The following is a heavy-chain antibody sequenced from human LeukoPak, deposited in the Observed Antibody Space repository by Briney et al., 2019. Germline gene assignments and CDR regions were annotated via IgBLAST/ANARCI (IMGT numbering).Heavy chain of an antibody. J-gene: IGHJ4*02. V-gene: IGHV3-7*04. CDR3: ARDLGYYRADY. CDR2: IKGDGSDN. D-gene: IGHD1-26*01. CDR1: GFIFSNYW. Sequence: GGSLRLSCSASGFIFSNYWMTWVRQAPGKGLEWVANIKGDGSDNHYVDSVRGRFTISRDNAKNSLYLQMNSLRAEDTAVYYCARDLGYYRADYWGQGTLVTVSS.